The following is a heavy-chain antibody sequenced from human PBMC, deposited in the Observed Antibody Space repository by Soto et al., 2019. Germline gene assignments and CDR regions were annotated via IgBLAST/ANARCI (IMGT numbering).Heavy chain of an antibody. CDR2: GGPVFRSV. CDR1: GYTFDTYA. D-gene: IGHD2-2*01. V-gene: IGHV1-69*01. J-gene: IGHJ4*02. CDR3: ARGLGASTRDRECSRHTCYVAGGN. Sequence: QVQLVQSGAEVKKPGSSVKISCKASGYTFDTYAITWVRQGPGQGLEWLGGGGPVFRSVDYGERFKGRATISADESSTTAYLELRSLRPEDTAVYYCARGLGASTRDRECSRHTCYVAGGNWGQGTLVTVSS.